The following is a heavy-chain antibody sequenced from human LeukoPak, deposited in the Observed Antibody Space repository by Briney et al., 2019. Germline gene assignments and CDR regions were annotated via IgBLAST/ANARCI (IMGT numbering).Heavy chain of an antibody. D-gene: IGHD3-16*02. CDR1: GYSFTGYW. Sequence: GESLKISCKGSGYSFTGYWIGWVRQMPGKGLEWMGIIYPGDSDTRYSPSFQGQVTISADKSISTAYLQWSSLKASDTAMYYCARHPPDYDYVWGSYRYAWKYYYGMDVWGQGTTVTVSS. CDR3: ARHPPDYDYVWGSYRYAWKYYYGMDV. V-gene: IGHV5-51*01. J-gene: IGHJ6*02. CDR2: IYPGDSDT.